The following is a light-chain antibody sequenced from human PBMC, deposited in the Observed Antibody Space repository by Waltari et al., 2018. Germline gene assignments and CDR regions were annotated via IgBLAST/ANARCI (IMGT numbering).Light chain of an antibody. Sequence: EIVLTQSPATLSLSTGERATLSCRASQSVSSSLAWYQQKPGQAPRLLIYGASSRATAIPDRCSGSGSGTDFTLTISSLEPEDFAVYYCQQYSNWPYSFGQGTKVEIK. V-gene: IGKV3-15*01. J-gene: IGKJ2*03. CDR2: GAS. CDR3: QQYSNWPYS. CDR1: QSVSSS.